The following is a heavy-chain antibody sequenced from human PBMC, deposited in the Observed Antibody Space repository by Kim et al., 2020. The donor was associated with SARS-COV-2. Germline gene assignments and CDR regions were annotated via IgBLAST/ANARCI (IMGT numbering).Heavy chain of an antibody. Sequence: GGSLRLSCAASGFTFSSYSMNWVRQSPGKGLEWVSSISSSSSYIYYADSVKGRFTISRDNAKNSLYLQMNSLRAEDTAVYYCAREAFIAAAGSDYYYYYGMGVWGQGTTVTVSS. CDR1: GFTFSSYS. CDR3: AREAFIAAAGSDYYYYYGMGV. CDR2: ISSSSSYI. J-gene: IGHJ6*02. D-gene: IGHD6-13*01. V-gene: IGHV3-21*04.